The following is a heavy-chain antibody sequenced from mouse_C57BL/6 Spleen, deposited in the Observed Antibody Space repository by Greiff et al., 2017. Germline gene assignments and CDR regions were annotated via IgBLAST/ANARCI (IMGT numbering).Heavy chain of an antibody. D-gene: IGHD2-2*01. J-gene: IGHJ2*01. CDR3: TRYTMVTYYFDY. CDR2: IDPETGGT. CDR1: GYTFTDYE. V-gene: IGHV1-15*01. Sequence: VQLVESGAELVRPGASVTLSCKASGYTFTDYEMHWVKQTPVHGLEWIGAIDPETGGTAYNQKFKGKAILTADKSSSTAYMELRSLTSEDSAVYYCTRYTMVTYYFDYWGQGTTLTVSS.